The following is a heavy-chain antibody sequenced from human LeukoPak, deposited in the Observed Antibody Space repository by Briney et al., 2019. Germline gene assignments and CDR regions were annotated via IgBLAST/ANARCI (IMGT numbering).Heavy chain of an antibody. J-gene: IGHJ6*03. Sequence: SGGSLRLSCAASGFTFSSYAMHWVRQAPGKGLEWVAFIRYDGSDKYYADSVKGRLTISRDNSKNTLYLQMSSLRAEDTAVYYCAKGSYYCSSSSCPQYYYYMDVWGKGTTVTVSS. CDR2: IRYDGSDK. D-gene: IGHD2-2*01. CDR3: AKGSYYCSSSSCPQYYYYMDV. CDR1: GFTFSSYA. V-gene: IGHV3-30*02.